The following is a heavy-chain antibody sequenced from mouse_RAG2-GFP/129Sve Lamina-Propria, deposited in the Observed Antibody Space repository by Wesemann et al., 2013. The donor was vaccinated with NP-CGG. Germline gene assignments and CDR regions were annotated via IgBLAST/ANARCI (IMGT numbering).Heavy chain of an antibody. CDR3: TTWAVPDY. J-gene: IGHJ2*01. CDR2: IDPENGDT. V-gene: IGHV14-4*01. CDR1: GFNIKDDY. D-gene: IGHD1-1*01. Sequence: EVQLQQSGAELVRPGASVKLSCTASGFNIKDDYMHWVKQRPEQGLEWIGWIDPENGDTEYASKFQGKATITADTSSNTAYLQLSSLTSEDTAVYYCTTWAVPDYWGQGTTLTVSS.